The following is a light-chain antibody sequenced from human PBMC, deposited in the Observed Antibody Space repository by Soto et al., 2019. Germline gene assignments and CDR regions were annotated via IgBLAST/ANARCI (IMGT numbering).Light chain of an antibody. J-gene: IGKJ2*01. CDR1: QSLSSF. Sequence: EIVLTQSPAPLSLSPGERATLSCRASQSLSSFLAWYQQKPGQAPRLLIDSVSNSATGITARFRGSGAGTDFTLTISRLAPEDFAVYYWQQVNTLPYTFGQGTKLEIK. CDR2: SVS. CDR3: QQVNTLPYT. V-gene: IGKV3-11*01.